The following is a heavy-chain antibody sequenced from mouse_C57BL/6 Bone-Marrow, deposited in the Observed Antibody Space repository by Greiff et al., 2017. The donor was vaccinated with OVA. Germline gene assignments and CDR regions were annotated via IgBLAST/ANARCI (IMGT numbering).Heavy chain of an antibody. D-gene: IGHD2-4*01. V-gene: IGHV3-6*01. CDR1: GYSITSGYY. CDR2: ISYDGSN. Sequence: ESGPGLVKPSQSLSLTCSVTGYSITSGYYWNWIRQFPGNKLEWMGYISYDGSNNYNPSLKNRISITRDTSKNQFFLKLNSVTTEDTATYYCARQGLRRKDYFDYWGQGTTLTVSS. CDR3: ARQGLRRKDYFDY. J-gene: IGHJ2*01.